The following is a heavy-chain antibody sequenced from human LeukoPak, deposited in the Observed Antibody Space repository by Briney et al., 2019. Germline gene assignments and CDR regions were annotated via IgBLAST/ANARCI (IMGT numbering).Heavy chain of an antibody. CDR2: ISYDGSNK. CDR1: GFTFSSYG. D-gene: IGHD3-22*01. CDR3: AKSMIVVQPYFDY. Sequence: GGSLRLSCAASGFTFSSYGMHWVRQAPGKGLEWVAVISYDGSNKYYADSVKGRFTISRDNSKNTLYLQMSSLRAEDTAVYYCAKSMIVVQPYFDYWGQGTLVTVSS. V-gene: IGHV3-30*18. J-gene: IGHJ4*02.